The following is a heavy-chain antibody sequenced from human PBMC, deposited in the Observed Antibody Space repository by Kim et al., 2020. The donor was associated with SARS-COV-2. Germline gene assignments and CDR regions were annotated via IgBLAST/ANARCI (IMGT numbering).Heavy chain of an antibody. V-gene: IGHV4-61*08. CDR2: IYSSGFT. Sequence: SETLSLTCTVSGGSVSGGDYFWNWLRQSPGKAPEWIAYIYSSGFTAYNPSLRSRLTISIDTSKSQFSLTLTSMSAAATAVYSGSSGHLYTGKFQ. CDR1: GGSVSGGDYF. D-gene: IGHD2-2*02. J-gene: IGHJ1*01. CDR3: SSGHLYTGKFQ.